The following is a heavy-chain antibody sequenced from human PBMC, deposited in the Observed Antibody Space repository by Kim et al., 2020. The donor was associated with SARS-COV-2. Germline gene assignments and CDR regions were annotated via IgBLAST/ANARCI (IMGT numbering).Heavy chain of an antibody. CDR2: ISWNSGSI. V-gene: IGHV3-9*01. CDR3: AKDRGPNGGDPFNWFDP. J-gene: IGHJ5*02. D-gene: IGHD2-21*02. Sequence: GGSLRLSCAASGFTFGDYAMHWVRQAPGKGLEWVSGISWNSGSIGYADSVKGRFTISRDNAKNSLYLQMNSLRAEDTALYYCAKDRGPNGGDPFNWFDPWGQGTLVTVSS. CDR1: GFTFGDYA.